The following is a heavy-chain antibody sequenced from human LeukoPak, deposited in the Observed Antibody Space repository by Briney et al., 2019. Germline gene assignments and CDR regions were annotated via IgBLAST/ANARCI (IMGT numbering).Heavy chain of an antibody. CDR2: IYTSGST. J-gene: IGHJ4*02. Sequence: SETLSLTCTVSGGSISSYYWSWIRQPPGKGLEWIGYIYTSGSTNYNPSLKSRATISVDTSKNQFSLKLSSLTAADTAVYYCARADLGYWGQGTLVTVSS. V-gene: IGHV4-4*09. CDR3: ARADLGY. CDR1: GGSISSYY.